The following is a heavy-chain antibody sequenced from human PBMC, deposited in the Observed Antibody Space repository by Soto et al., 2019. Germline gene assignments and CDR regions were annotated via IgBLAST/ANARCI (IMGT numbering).Heavy chain of an antibody. D-gene: IGHD4-4*01. CDR3: TKEHSNYPDNWFDP. Sequence: ELQLVVSGGGSVQPGGSLRLSCAASGFSFSNYAMSWVRQAPGTGLEWVSAIDSGGGSTYYAASVKGRFSTSRDNSMNTLYLQMNSLRAEDTAIYYCTKEHSNYPDNWFDPWGQGNLVNVSS. CDR1: GFSFSNYA. V-gene: IGHV3-23*04. J-gene: IGHJ5*02. CDR2: IDSGGGST.